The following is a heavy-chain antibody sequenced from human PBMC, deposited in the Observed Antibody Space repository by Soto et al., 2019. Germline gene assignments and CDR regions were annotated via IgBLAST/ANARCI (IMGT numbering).Heavy chain of an antibody. CDR2: IYHSGST. CDR3: ARVAGRGYCSSTSCPWAFDI. D-gene: IGHD2-2*01. Sequence: NPSETLSLTCAVSGGSISSGGYSWSWIRQPPGKGLEWIGYIYHSGSTYYNPSLKSRVTISVDRSKNQFSLKLSSVTAADTAVYYCARVAGRGYCSSTSCPWAFDIWGQGTMVTVSS. J-gene: IGHJ3*02. CDR1: GGSISSGGYS. V-gene: IGHV4-30-2*01.